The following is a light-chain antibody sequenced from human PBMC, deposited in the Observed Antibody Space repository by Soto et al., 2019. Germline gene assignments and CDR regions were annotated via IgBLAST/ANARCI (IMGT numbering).Light chain of an antibody. CDR1: QSVRDRY. V-gene: IGKV3-20*01. J-gene: IGKJ1*01. CDR3: HRYGSSPGT. Sequence: EMVLAEAAATLTLSPGERATLSCRASQSVRDRYLAWYQQKPGQAPSLLIYDTSTRATGVPDRFSGSGSGTDFALTISRVEPEDFAIYLCHRYGSSPGTLGRGTKVDI. CDR2: DTS.